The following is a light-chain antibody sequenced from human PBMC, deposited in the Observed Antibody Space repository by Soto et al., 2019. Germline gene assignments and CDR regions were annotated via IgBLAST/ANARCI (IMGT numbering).Light chain of an antibody. V-gene: IGKV3-20*01. CDR2: GAF. Sequence: EIVMTQSPVTLSVSPGERVTLSCRASQSVSSNLAWYQQKPGQAPSLLIYGAFTRATGIQDRFSGGGSGTDFTLTISRLEPEDFAVYYCQQYGSSWTFGQGTKVDIK. CDR1: QSVSSN. CDR3: QQYGSSWT. J-gene: IGKJ1*01.